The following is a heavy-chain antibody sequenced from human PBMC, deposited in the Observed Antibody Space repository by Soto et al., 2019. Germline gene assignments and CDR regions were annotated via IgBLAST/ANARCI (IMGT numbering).Heavy chain of an antibody. CDR3: ARIQGSHKWNDGEEYYYYGMDV. D-gene: IGHD1-1*01. V-gene: IGHV1-69*12. J-gene: IGHJ6*02. Sequence: QVQLVQSGAEVKKPGSSVKVSCKASGGTFSSYAISWVRQAPGQGLEWMGGIIPIFGTANYAQKFQGRVTITADESTSTDYMELSSLRSEDTAVYYCARIQGSHKWNDGEEYYYYGMDVWGQGTTVTVSS. CDR2: IIPIFGTA. CDR1: GGTFSSYA.